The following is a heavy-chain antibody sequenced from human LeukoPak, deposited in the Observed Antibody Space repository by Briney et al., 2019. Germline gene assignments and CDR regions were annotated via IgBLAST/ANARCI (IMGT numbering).Heavy chain of an antibody. Sequence: ASVKVSCKASGYTFTSYAMHWVRQAPGQRLEWMGWINAGNGSTKYSQKFQGRVTITRDTSASTAYMELSSLRSEDTAVYYCARDVPYCSGGSCYSPTYAFDYWGQGTLVTVSS. CDR2: INAGNGST. D-gene: IGHD2-15*01. J-gene: IGHJ4*02. V-gene: IGHV1-3*01. CDR1: GYTFTSYA. CDR3: ARDVPYCSGGSCYSPTYAFDY.